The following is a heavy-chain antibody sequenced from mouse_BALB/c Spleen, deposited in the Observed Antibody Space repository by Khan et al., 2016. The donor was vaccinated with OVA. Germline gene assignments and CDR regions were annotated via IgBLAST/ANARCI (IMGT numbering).Heavy chain of an antibody. V-gene: IGHV3-6*02. J-gene: IGHJ1*01. CDR1: GYSITSGYY. CDR3: ARDYYGTSWYFDV. CDR2: IRYDGSN. D-gene: IGHD1-1*01. Sequence: QLEESGPGLMKPSQSLSLTCSVTGYSITSGYYWNWIRQFPGNKLEWMDYIRYDGSNNYNPSLKNRISITRDTSKNQFFLKLNSVTTEDTATYYCARDYYGTSWYFDVWGAGTTVTVSS.